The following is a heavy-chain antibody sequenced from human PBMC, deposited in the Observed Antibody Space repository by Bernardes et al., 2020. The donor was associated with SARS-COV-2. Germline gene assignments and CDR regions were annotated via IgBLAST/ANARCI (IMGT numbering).Heavy chain of an antibody. Sequence: GGSLRLSCAASGFTFSSYAMHWVHQAPGKGLEWVAVISYDGSNKYYADSVKGRFTISRDNSKNTLYLQMNSLRAEDTAVYYCARDYYDSSGYYYYDYYYGMDVWGQGTTVTVSS. CDR3: ARDYYDSSGYYYYDYYYGMDV. CDR1: GFTFSSYA. J-gene: IGHJ6*02. CDR2: ISYDGSNK. V-gene: IGHV3-30-3*01. D-gene: IGHD3-22*01.